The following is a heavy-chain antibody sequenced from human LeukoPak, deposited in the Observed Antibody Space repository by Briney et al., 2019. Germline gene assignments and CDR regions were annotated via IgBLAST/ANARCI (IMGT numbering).Heavy chain of an antibody. CDR3: ARQPNPDFDY. Sequence: GESLKISCKASGYSFTNYWIGWVRQMPGKGLEWMGIIYPRDSFTRYSPSFEGQVTLSVDKSISTAYLQWSSLKASDTAIYYCARQPNPDFDYWGQGTLVTVSS. CDR2: IYPRDSFT. V-gene: IGHV5-51*01. J-gene: IGHJ4*02. CDR1: GYSFTNYW.